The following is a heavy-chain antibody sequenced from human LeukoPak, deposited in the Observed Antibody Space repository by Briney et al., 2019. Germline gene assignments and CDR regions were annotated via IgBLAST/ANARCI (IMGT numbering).Heavy chain of an antibody. Sequence: PGRSLRLSCAVSGLTFDDYAMHWVRQAPGKGLEWVSGISWNTGTIGYADSVKGRFTISRENAKNSLYLQMNSLRAEDTALYYCAKGNIRGTYGGMGFDYWGQGTLVTVSS. J-gene: IGHJ4*02. CDR3: AKGNIRGTYGGMGFDY. V-gene: IGHV3-9*01. D-gene: IGHD1-26*01. CDR2: ISWNTGTI. CDR1: GLTFDDYA.